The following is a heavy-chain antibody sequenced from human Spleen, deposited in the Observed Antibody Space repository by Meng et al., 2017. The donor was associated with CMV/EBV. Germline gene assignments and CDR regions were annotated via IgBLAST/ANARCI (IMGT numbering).Heavy chain of an antibody. Sequence: GSLRLSCIVSGGSISSYYWSWIRQPPGKGLEWIGYINYSGDTNYNPSLKSRVTISVDTSKNQFSLKLRSVTAADTAVYYCARGSGLDYWGQGTRVTGSS. CDR3: ARGSGLDY. J-gene: IGHJ4*02. D-gene: IGHD1-26*01. V-gene: IGHV4-59*01. CDR1: GGSISSYY. CDR2: INYSGDT.